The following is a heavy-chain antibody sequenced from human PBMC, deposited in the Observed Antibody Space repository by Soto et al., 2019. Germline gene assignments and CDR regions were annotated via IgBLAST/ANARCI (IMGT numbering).Heavy chain of an antibody. CDR1: GGSVSSGSFH. V-gene: IGHV4-61*01. CDR2: IFYNGTA. D-gene: IGHD6-19*01. CDR3: ARIGGWYDIDF. J-gene: IGHJ4*02. Sequence: SETLSLTCSVSGGSVSSGSFHWSWIRQPPGKGLQFIGSIFYNGTANYSPSLKNRVSISIDTSQSQFFLQLISVAAADTAVYYCARIGGWYDIDFWGQGSLVTVSS.